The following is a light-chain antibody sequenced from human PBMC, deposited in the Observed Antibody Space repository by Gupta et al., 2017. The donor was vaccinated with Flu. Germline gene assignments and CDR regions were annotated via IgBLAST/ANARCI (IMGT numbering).Light chain of an antibody. CDR2: GAS. Sequence: GERATLSCRARRSVSSAFLAWFQQKPGQAPRLLIYGASTRATGIPDRFSGSGSGTDFTLTISRLEPEDFAVYYCQQYGDSRTFGQGTKVEIK. J-gene: IGKJ1*01. CDR3: QQYGDSRT. V-gene: IGKV3-20*01. CDR1: RSVSSAF.